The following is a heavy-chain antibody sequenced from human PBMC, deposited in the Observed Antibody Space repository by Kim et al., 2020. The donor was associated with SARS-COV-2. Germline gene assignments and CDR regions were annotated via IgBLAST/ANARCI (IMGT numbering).Heavy chain of an antibody. CDR3: ARHVSPIYDILTGYYNGNWFDP. CDR1: GGSISSSSYY. V-gene: IGHV4-39*01. J-gene: IGHJ5*02. Sequence: SETLSLTCTVSGGSISSSSYYWGWIRQPPGKGLEWIGSIYYSGSTYYNPSLKSRVTISVDTSKNQFSLKLSSVTAADTAVYYCARHVSPIYDILTGYYNGNWFDPWGQGTLVTVSS. CDR2: IYYSGST. D-gene: IGHD3-9*01.